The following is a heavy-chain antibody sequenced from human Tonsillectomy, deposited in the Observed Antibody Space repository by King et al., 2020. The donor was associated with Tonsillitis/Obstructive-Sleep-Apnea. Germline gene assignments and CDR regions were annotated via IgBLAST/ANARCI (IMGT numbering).Heavy chain of an antibody. CDR1: GGSFSGNY. CDR2: INHSGST. CDR3: AGGCITGTTFRWFDP. Sequence: VQLQQWGAGLLKPSETLSLTCAVYGGSFSGNYWSWIRQPPGKGLEWIGEINHSGSTKYNPSLKSRVTISVDTSKNQFSLKLSSVTAADTAVYYCAGGCITGTTFRWFDPWGQGTLVTVSS. V-gene: IGHV4-34*01. D-gene: IGHD1-7*01. J-gene: IGHJ5*02.